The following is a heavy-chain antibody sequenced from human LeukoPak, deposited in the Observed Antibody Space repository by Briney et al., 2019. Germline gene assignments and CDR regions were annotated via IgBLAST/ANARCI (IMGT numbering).Heavy chain of an antibody. CDR1: GFTVSSNY. J-gene: IGHJ3*02. Sequence: GGSLRLSCAASGFTVSSNYMSWVRQAPGRGLGWVSVIFSVGSTYYADSVKGRFTISRDNSKNTLYLQMNSQRAEDTAVYYCERGGGGLHDAFDIWGQGTMVTVSS. D-gene: IGHD2-21*02. CDR2: IFSVGST. CDR3: ERGGGGLHDAFDI. V-gene: IGHV3-53*01.